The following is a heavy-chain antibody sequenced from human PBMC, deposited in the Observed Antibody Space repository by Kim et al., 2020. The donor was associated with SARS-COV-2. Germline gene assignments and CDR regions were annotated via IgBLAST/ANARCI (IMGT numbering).Heavy chain of an antibody. CDR1: GFTFSSYE. CDR3: ASLIEARSGY. CDR2: ISSSGSTI. V-gene: IGHV3-48*03. J-gene: IGHJ4*02. Sequence: GGSLRLSCAASGFTFSSYEMNWVRQAPGKGLEWVSYISSSGSTIYYADSVKGRFTISRDNAKNSLYLQMNSLRAEDTAVYYCASLIEARSGYWGQGTLVTVST. D-gene: IGHD6-6*01.